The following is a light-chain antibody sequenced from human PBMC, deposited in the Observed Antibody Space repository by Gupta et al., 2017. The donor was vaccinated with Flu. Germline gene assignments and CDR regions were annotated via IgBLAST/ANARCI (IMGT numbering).Light chain of an antibody. CDR2: EVT. J-gene: IGLJ1*01. CDR1: SSDIGSYNL. V-gene: IGLV2-14*02. Sequence: QSALTQPASVSGSPGQSITIFCTGTSSDIGSYNLVSWYQQHPGKAPKLIIYEVTNRPSGVSNRFSGSKSGNTASLTISGLQADDEADYYCSSYTTSDTYVFGSGTKVTVL. CDR3: SSYTTSDTYV.